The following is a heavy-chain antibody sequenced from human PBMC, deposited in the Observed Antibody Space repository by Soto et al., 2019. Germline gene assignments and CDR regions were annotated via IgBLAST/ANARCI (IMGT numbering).Heavy chain of an antibody. D-gene: IGHD1-26*01. J-gene: IGHJ4*02. CDR2: INVGNGNT. CDR3: ARSVGAALSDY. Sequence: ASVKVSCKASGYTFTSYAIHWVRQAPGQRLEWMGWINVGNGNTKYSQKFQGRVTITRDTSASTAYMELSSLRSEDTAVYYCARSVGAALSDYWGQGTLVTAPQ. CDR1: GYTFTSYA. V-gene: IGHV1-3*01.